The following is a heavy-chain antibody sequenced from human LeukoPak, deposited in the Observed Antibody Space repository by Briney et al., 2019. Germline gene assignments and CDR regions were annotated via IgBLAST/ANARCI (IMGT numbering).Heavy chain of an antibody. D-gene: IGHD1-26*01. CDR1: GFTFSSYA. CDR3: AKDLGYRGVGATPDY. CDR2: ISGSGGST. V-gene: IGHV3-23*01. J-gene: IGHJ4*02. Sequence: GGSLRVCCAASGFTFSSYAMSWVRQAPGKGLEWVSAISGSGGSTYYADSVKGRFTISRDNSKNTLYLQMNSLRAEDMAVYYCAKDLGYRGVGATPDYWGQGTLVTVSS.